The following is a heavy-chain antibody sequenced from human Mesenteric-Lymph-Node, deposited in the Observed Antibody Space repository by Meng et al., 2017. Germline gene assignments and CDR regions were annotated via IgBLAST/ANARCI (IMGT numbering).Heavy chain of an antibody. D-gene: IGHD5-18*01. CDR2: IFYGGST. V-gene: IGHV4-39*07. CDR3: ARVVRRRGYSYDYFDS. CDR1: GGSISSSDHY. Sequence: SETLSLTCTVSGGSISSSDHYWGWIRQPPGKGLEWLANIFYGGSTYYNQSLKSRVTISVDTSKNQFSLKLTSVTAADTAVYFCARVVRRRGYSYDYFDSWGQGARVTVSS. J-gene: IGHJ4*02.